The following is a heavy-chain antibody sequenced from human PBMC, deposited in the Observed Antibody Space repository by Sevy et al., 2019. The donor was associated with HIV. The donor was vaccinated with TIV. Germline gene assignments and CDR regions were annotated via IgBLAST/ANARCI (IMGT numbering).Heavy chain of an antibody. V-gene: IGHV4-39*01. D-gene: IGHD2-21*01. Sequence: SETLSLTCTVSGGSISSSSYYWGWIRQPPGKGLVWIGSIYYSGSTCYNPSLKSRVTISVDTSKNQFSLKLSSVTAADTAVYYCASSECGGECYSPPPYFQHWGQGTLVTVSS. CDR2: IYYSGST. CDR1: GGSISSSSYY. CDR3: ASSECGGECYSPPPYFQH. J-gene: IGHJ1*01.